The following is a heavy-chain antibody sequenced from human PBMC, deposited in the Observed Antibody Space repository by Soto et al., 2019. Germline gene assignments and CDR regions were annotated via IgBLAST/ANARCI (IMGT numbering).Heavy chain of an antibody. V-gene: IGHV3-23*01. CDR2: ISGSGGST. Sequence: GGSLRLSCAASGFTFSSYAMSWVRQAPGKGLEWVSAISGSGGSTYYADSVKGRFTISRDNSKNTLYLQMNSLRAEDTAVYYCAKPLDNDILTGYYPHDAFDIWGQGTMVTVSS. J-gene: IGHJ3*02. D-gene: IGHD3-9*01. CDR3: AKPLDNDILTGYYPHDAFDI. CDR1: GFTFSSYA.